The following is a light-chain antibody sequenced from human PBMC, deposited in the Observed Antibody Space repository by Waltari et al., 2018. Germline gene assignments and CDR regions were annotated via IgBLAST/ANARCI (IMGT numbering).Light chain of an antibody. CDR2: EVS. V-gene: IGLV2-14*01. Sequence: QSALTQPASVSGSPGHSITISCTGTSSDVGGSNYVSWYQQHPGKAPKLMIYEVSNRPSGVANRFAGSKSGNTASRTISGLQAEDEADYYCSSYTSSSTLVFGGGTKLTGL. CDR3: SSYTSSSTLV. CDR1: SSDVGGSNY. J-gene: IGLJ3*02.